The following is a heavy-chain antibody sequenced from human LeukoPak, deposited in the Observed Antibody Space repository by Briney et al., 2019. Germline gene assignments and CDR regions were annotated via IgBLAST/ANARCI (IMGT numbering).Heavy chain of an antibody. V-gene: IGHV4-59*08. CDR3: ARSNLNWFDP. D-gene: IGHD2-8*01. CDR2: IYYSGGT. Sequence: PSETLSLTYTLSGGSLSSYYGSWIRPPPGKGRGWIGYIYYSGGTNYNPSLKSRVTISVDTSKNQFSLKLSSVTAADTAVYYCARSNLNWFDPWGQGTLVTVSS. J-gene: IGHJ5*02. CDR1: GGSLSSYY.